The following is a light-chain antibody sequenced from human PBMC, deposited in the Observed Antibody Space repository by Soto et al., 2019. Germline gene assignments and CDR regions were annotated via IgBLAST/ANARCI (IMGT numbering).Light chain of an antibody. Sequence: IQMTQSPSSPSASVGDRVTITCRASQDVSSYLVWYQQKPGKAPDLLIYAASTLQSGVPVRFSGSGSGTEFTLTISSLQPEDFATYYCQQLSYYPRTFGQGTKLEIK. J-gene: IGKJ2*01. CDR1: QDVSSY. CDR3: QQLSYYPRT. CDR2: AAS. V-gene: IGKV1-9*01.